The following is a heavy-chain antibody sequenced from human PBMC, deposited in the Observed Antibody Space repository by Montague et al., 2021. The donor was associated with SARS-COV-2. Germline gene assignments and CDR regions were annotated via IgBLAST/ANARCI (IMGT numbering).Heavy chain of an antibody. V-gene: IGHV4-31*03. CDR1: GGSISSGGYY. CDR3: ARVSVEMTTMGLDYYYGMDV. D-gene: IGHD5-24*01. Sequence: TLSLTCTVSGGSISSGGYYWSWIRQHPGKGLEWIGCIYYSGSTYYNPSLKSRVTISVDTSKNQFSLKLSSVTAADTAVYYCARVSVEMTTMGLDYYYGMDVWGQGTMVTVSS. CDR2: IYYSGST. J-gene: IGHJ6*02.